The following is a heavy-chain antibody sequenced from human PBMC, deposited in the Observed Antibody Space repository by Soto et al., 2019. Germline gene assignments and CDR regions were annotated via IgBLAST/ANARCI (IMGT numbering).Heavy chain of an antibody. Sequence: QMRLQESGPGLVKPSGTLSLACAVSGASVSSDNWWSWVRQHPGKGLEWIGEIFHSETTNYNPYLKRRATISVDKAKNQFSLTLTSVTAAYTAVYYCAKNGWYSADIWGQGTMVTVSS. CDR2: IFHSETT. J-gene: IGHJ3*02. V-gene: IGHV4-4*02. CDR1: GASVSSDNW. D-gene: IGHD6-19*01. CDR3: AKNGWYSADI.